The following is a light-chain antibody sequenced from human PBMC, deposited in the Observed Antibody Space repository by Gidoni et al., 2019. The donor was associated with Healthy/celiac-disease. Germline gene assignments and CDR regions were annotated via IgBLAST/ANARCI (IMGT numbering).Light chain of an antibody. Sequence: EIVLTQSPGTLSLSPGERATLSCRASQSVSSNFLAWYQQKPVQAPRLLIFRASSRAPGIPDSFSGSGSGTDFTLTISRLEPEDVALYYCQQYGGSPWTFGQGTKVDIK. CDR2: RAS. V-gene: IGKV3-20*01. CDR3: QQYGGSPWT. CDR1: QSVSSNF. J-gene: IGKJ1*01.